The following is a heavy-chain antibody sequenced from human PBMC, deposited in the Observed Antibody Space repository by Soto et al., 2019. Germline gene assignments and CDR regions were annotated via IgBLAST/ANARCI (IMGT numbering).Heavy chain of an antibody. Sequence: QVQLVQSGAEVKKPGSSVKVSCKASGGTFSSYAISWVRQAPGQGHEWMGGIIPIFGTANYAQKFQGRVTITADESTSTAYMELSSLRSEDTAVYYCARAQDIVVVPAAPGGVYGMDVWGQGTTVTVSS. CDR1: GGTFSSYA. J-gene: IGHJ6*02. CDR3: ARAQDIVVVPAAPGGVYGMDV. CDR2: IIPIFGTA. D-gene: IGHD2-2*01. V-gene: IGHV1-69*01.